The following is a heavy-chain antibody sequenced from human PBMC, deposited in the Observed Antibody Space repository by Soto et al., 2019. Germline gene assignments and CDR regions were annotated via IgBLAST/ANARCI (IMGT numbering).Heavy chain of an antibody. CDR3: ARNHNSSSLGFDY. CDR1: GDSVSSNSAT. Sequence: SQTLSLTCAISGDSVSSNSATWNWIRQSPSRGLEWLGRTYYRSKWSNNYAVSLKSRMTINPDTSKNQFSLRLDSVTPEDTAVYYCARNHNSSSLGFDYWGQGSLVTVSS. CDR2: TYYRSKWSN. D-gene: IGHD6-6*01. J-gene: IGHJ4*02. V-gene: IGHV6-1*01.